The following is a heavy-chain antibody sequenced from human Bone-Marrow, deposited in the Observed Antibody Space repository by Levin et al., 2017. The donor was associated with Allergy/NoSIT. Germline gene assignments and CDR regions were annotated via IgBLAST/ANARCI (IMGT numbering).Heavy chain of an antibody. Sequence: GGSLRLSCAASGITFSNAWMSWARQAPGKGLEWVGRIKSKTDGGTTEYAAPVKGRFTTSRDDSKNTLYLQLNSLKTEDTAVYFCTTYSSSWYYFDYWGQGTLVTVSS. CDR3: TTYSSSWYYFDY. D-gene: IGHD6-13*01. CDR2: IKSKTDGGTT. V-gene: IGHV3-15*01. CDR1: GITFSNAW. J-gene: IGHJ4*02.